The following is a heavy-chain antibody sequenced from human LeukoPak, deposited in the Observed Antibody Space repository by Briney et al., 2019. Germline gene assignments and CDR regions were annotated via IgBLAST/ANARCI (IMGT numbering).Heavy chain of an antibody. D-gene: IGHD1-26*01. CDR2: ISYDGSNK. V-gene: IGHV3-30*18. CDR3: AKDRSGSYSFDY. CDR1: GFTFSSYG. J-gene: IGHJ4*02. Sequence: PGGSLRLSCAASGFTFSSYGMHWVRQAPGKGLEWVAVISYDGSNKYYADSVKGRFTISRDNSKNTLYLQMNSLRAEDTAVYYCAKDRSGSYSFDYWGQGTLVTVS.